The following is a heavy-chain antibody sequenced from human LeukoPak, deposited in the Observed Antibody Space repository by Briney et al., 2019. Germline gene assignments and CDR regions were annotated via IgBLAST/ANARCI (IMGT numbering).Heavy chain of an antibody. D-gene: IGHD2-2*01. CDR2: IYYSGST. CDR1: GGSISSGGYY. V-gene: IGHV4-31*03. Sequence: SQTLSLTCTVSGGSISSGGYYWSWIRQHPGKGLEWIGYIYYSGSTYYNPSLKSRVTISVDTSKNQFSLKLSSVTAADTAVYYCARAVCSSTRCFNYYYYGMDVWGQGITVTVSS. CDR3: ARAVCSSTRCFNYYYYGMDV. J-gene: IGHJ6*02.